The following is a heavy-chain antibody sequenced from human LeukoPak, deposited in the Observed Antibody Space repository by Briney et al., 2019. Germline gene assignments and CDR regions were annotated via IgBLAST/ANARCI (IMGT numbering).Heavy chain of an antibody. CDR3: ARVRRLAPGLGDYDY. V-gene: IGHV3-30-3*01. D-gene: IGHD3-16*01. J-gene: IGHJ4*02. CDR1: GFTFSSYA. CDR2: ISYDASNK. Sequence: PGRSLRLSWAAAGFTFSSYAMHWVRQAPGKGLEWGAVISYDASNKYYADSVKGRFTITRDNSKNTLYLQMHSLRAEDTAVYYCARVRRLAPGLGDYDYWGQGTLVTVSS.